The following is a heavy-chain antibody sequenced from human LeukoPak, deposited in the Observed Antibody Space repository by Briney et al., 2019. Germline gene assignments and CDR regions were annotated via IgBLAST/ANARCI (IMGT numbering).Heavy chain of an antibody. J-gene: IGHJ4*02. CDR1: GYTFTSYY. Sequence: ASVKVSCKASGYTFTSYYMYWVRQAPRQGLEWMGIINPSGGSTSYAQKFQGRVTMTRDTSTSTVYMELSSLRSEDTAVYYCAREQRNRYYDSSGRIDYWGQGTLVTVSS. D-gene: IGHD3-22*01. CDR2: INPSGGST. V-gene: IGHV1-46*01. CDR3: AREQRNRYYDSSGRIDY.